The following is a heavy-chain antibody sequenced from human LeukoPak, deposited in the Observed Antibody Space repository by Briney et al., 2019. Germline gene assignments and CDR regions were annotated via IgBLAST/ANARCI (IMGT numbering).Heavy chain of an antibody. V-gene: IGHV4-39*01. CDR3: AILSGYSSGWHDY. Sequence: TSETLSLTCTVSGGSISSSSSYWGWIRQPPGKGLEWIGIISYSGSTYYSPSLKSRVAISVDTSKNQFSLKLSSVTAADAAVYYCAILSGYSSGWHDYWGQGTLVTVSS. CDR1: GGSISSSSSY. J-gene: IGHJ4*02. CDR2: ISYSGST. D-gene: IGHD6-19*01.